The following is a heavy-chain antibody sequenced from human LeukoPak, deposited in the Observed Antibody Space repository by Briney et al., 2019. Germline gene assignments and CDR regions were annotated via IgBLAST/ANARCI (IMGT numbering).Heavy chain of an antibody. D-gene: IGHD3-10*01. CDR2: IYYTGSS. V-gene: IGHV4-39*01. CDR3: ARLKGHYYGSGSYYAY. Sequence: SETLSLTCTVSGDSVNNTSSYWGWIRQPPEKGLEWIASIYYTGSSYYNPSLKSRVSISVDTSKNQFSLKLSSVTAADTAVYYCARLKGHYYGSGSYYAYWGQGTLVTVSS. J-gene: IGHJ4*02. CDR1: GDSVNNTSSY.